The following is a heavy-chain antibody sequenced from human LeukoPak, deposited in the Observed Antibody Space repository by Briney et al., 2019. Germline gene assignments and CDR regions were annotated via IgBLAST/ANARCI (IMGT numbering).Heavy chain of an antibody. CDR2: IIPILGIA. CDR1: GGTFSSYA. V-gene: IGHV1-69*04. J-gene: IGHJ4*02. CDR3: ARDRSGSYFDY. Sequence: ASVKVSRKASGGTFSSYAISWVRQAPGQGLEWMGRIIPILGIANYAQKFQGRVTITADKSTSTAYMELSSLRSEDTAVYYCARDRSGSYFDYWGQGTLVTVSS. D-gene: IGHD1-26*01.